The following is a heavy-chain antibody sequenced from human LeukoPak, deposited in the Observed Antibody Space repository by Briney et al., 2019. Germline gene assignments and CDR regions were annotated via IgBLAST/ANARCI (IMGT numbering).Heavy chain of an antibody. Sequence: ASVKVSCKASGGTFSSYAISWVRQAPGQGLEWMGGIIPIFGTANYAQKFQGRVTITADESTSTAHMELSSLRSEDTAVYYCARTTVTTPGYYGMDVWGQGTTVTVSS. J-gene: IGHJ6*02. CDR2: IIPIFGTA. CDR3: ARTTVTTPGYYGMDV. D-gene: IGHD4-17*01. CDR1: GGTFSSYA. V-gene: IGHV1-69*13.